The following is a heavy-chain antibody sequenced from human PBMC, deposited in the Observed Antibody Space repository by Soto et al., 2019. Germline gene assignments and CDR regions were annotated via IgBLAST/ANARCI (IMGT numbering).Heavy chain of an antibody. CDR1: GYTFTSYG. V-gene: IGHV1-8*02. Sequence: ASVKVSCRASGYTFTSYGISWVRQAPGQGLEWMGWMNPNSGNAGYAQKFQGRVTMTRNTSISTAYMELSSLRSEDTAVYYCARVGERETGYYYYYYMDVWGKGTTVTVSS. J-gene: IGHJ6*03. CDR3: ARVGERETGYYYYYYMDV. CDR2: MNPNSGNA. D-gene: IGHD4-17*01.